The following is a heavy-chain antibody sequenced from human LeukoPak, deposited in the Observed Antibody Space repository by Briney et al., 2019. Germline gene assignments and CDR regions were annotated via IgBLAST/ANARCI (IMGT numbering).Heavy chain of an antibody. V-gene: IGHV3-21*01. CDR1: GFTFSSYS. D-gene: IGHD1-26*01. CDR2: ISSSSSYI. CDR3: ARYRERVGATVFY. Sequence: GGSLRLSCAASGFTFSSYSMNWVRQAPGKGLEWVSSISSSSSYIYYADSVKGRFTISRDNAKNSLYLQMNSLRAEDTAVYYCARYRERVGATVFYWGQGTLVTVSS. J-gene: IGHJ4*02.